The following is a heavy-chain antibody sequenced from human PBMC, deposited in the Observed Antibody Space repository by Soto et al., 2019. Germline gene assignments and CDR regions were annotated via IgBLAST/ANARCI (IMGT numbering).Heavy chain of an antibody. CDR2: INHSGST. Sequence: PSETLSLTCAVYCGSFSGYYWSWIRQPPGKGLEWIGEINHSGSTNYNPSLKSRVTISVDTSKNQFSLKLSSVTAADTAVYYCASAARIAVAGFYYYGMDVWGQGTTVTVSS. V-gene: IGHV4-34*01. CDR1: CGSFSGYY. J-gene: IGHJ6*02. CDR3: ASAARIAVAGFYYYGMDV. D-gene: IGHD6-19*01.